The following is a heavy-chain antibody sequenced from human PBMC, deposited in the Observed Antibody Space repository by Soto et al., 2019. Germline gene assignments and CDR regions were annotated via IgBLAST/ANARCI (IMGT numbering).Heavy chain of an antibody. D-gene: IGHD5-18*01. CDR3: ARRIGYSYGAFDY. J-gene: IGHJ4*02. CDR2: IIPILGIA. V-gene: IGHV1-69*02. CDR1: GGTFSSYT. Sequence: QVQLVQSGAEVKKPGSSVKVSCKASGGTFSSYTISWVRQAPGQGLEWMGGIIPILGIANYAQKFQGRVTXTXDXXTSTDHRELSSLRSEDTAVYYCARRIGYSYGAFDYWGQGTMGTVSP.